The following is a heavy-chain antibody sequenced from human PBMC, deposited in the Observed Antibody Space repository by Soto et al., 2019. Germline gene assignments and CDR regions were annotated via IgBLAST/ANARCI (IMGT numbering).Heavy chain of an antibody. CDR3: ARAAWDYDFWE. J-gene: IGHJ4*02. V-gene: IGHV3-21*01. D-gene: IGHD3-3*01. CDR2: ISSSSTYI. CDR1: GFTFSSYT. Sequence: GGSLRLSCAASGFTFSSYTMNWVRQAPGKGLEWVSSISSSSTYIYYANSVKGRFTISRDNAKNSLYLQMNSLRADDTAVYYCARAAWDYDFWEWGQGTLVTVSS.